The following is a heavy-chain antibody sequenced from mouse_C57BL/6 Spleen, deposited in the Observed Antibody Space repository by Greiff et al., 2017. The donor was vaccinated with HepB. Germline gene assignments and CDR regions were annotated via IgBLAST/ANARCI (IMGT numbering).Heavy chain of an antibody. V-gene: IGHV5-4*01. Sequence: EVKVVESGGGLVKPGGSLKLSCAASGFTFSSYAMSWVRQTPEKRLEWVATISDGGSYTYYPDNVKGRFTISGDNAKNNLYMQMSHLKSEDTAMYYCARERIYACYPAWFAYWGQGTLVTVSA. CDR1: GFTFSSYA. CDR2: ISDGGSYT. CDR3: ARERIYACYPAWFAY. J-gene: IGHJ3*01. D-gene: IGHD2-3*01.